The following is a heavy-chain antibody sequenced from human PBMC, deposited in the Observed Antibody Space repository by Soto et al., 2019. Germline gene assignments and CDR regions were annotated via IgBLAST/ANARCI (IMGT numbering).Heavy chain of an antibody. J-gene: IGHJ4*02. Sequence: GGFLRLSCAASGFTFSDHYIDWVRQAPGKGLEWVGRTRKKAKSYTTEYAAPVKGRFTISRDESKNSLYLQMDNLKTEDTAVYYCARSGSSTSCYDYWGQGTLVTVSS. CDR3: ARSGSSTSCYDY. D-gene: IGHD2-2*01. CDR2: TRKKAKSYTT. CDR1: GFTFSDHY. V-gene: IGHV3-72*01.